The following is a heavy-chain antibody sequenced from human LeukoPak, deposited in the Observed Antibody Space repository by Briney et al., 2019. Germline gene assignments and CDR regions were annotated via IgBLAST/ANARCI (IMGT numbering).Heavy chain of an antibody. D-gene: IGHD1-1*01. Sequence: GGSLRLFCAPSGFTFSSFAMGWVRHAPGKGLEWVSGLSGLGYRTHYADSVKGRFTISRDNSQNMLFLQMDSLRVEHTGVYYCASASWNDWGPGALVTVSS. V-gene: IGHV3-23*01. CDR3: ASASWND. J-gene: IGHJ4*02. CDR2: LSGLGYRT. CDR1: GFTFSSFA.